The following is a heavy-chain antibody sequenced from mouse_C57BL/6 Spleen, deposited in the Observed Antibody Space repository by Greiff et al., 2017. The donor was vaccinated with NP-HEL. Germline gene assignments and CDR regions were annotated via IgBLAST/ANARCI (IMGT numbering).Heavy chain of an antibody. J-gene: IGHJ2*01. V-gene: IGHV1-52*01. D-gene: IGHD2-4*01. CDR1: GYTFTSYW. Sequence: QVQLQQPGAELVRPGSSVKLSCKASGYTFTSYWMHWVKQRPIQGLEWIGNIDPSDSETHYNQKFKDKATLTVDKSSSTAYMQLSSLTSEDSAVYYCARKGYYDPFDYWGQGTTLTVSS. CDR3: ARKGYYDPFDY. CDR2: IDPSDSET.